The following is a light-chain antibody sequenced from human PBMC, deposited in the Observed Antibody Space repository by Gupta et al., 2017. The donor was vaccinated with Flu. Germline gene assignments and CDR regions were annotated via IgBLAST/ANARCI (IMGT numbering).Light chain of an antibody. Sequence: DIVMTQSPDSLAVSLGERATINCKSSQSVLYSSNNKNYLAWYQQKPGQPPKLLIYWASTRESGVPDRFSGSGSGTDFTLTISSLQAEDVAFYYCQQYYSPYSFGQGTKLEIK. CDR1: QSVLYSSNNKNY. V-gene: IGKV4-1*01. CDR2: WAS. J-gene: IGKJ2*03. CDR3: QQYYSPYS.